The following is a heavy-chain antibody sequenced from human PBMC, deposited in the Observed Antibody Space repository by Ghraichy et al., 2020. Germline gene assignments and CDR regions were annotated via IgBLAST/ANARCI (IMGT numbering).Heavy chain of an antibody. CDR3: AKDTIPGPGRDAFDI. V-gene: IGHV3-23*01. Sequence: GESLNISCAASGFTVSSSAMSWVRQAPGKGLEWVSALSGSGGSTYYAGSVKGRFTISRDNSKNTLYLQMNSLRAEDTAVYYCAKDTIPGPGRDAFDIWGQGTVVTVSS. CDR2: LSGSGGST. D-gene: IGHD1-14*01. J-gene: IGHJ3*02. CDR1: GFTVSSSA.